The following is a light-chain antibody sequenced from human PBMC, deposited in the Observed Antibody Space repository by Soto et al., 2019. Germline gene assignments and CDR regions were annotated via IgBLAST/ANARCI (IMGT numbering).Light chain of an antibody. CDR2: AAS. J-gene: IGKJ2*01. CDR1: QSISSY. Sequence: DIKMTQSPSSLSASVGDRVTITCRASQSISSYLNWYQQKPGKAPKLLIYAASSLQSGVPSRFNGSGSGTDVTLTISSLQPEDFATYYCQQSYSTPYTFGQGTKLEIK. V-gene: IGKV1-39*01. CDR3: QQSYSTPYT.